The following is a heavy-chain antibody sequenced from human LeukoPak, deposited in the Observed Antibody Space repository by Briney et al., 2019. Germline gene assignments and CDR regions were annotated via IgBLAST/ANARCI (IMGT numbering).Heavy chain of an antibody. J-gene: IGHJ4*02. D-gene: IGHD3-22*01. Sequence: GGSLRLSCAASGFTFSIYGMHWVRQAPGKGLEWVAIIWYDGSKTYYADSAKGRFTISRDNSQNTLSLQMNSLRGEDTAVYYCARDGYYSGGNYWGQGTLVTVSS. CDR1: GFTFSIYG. V-gene: IGHV3-33*01. CDR3: ARDGYYSGGNY. CDR2: IWYDGSKT.